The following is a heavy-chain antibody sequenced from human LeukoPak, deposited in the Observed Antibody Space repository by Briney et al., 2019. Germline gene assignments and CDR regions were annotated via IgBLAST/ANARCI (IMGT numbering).Heavy chain of an antibody. D-gene: IGHD6-6*01. Sequence: ASVKVSCKASGYTFTSYYMHWVRQAPGQGLEWMGWINPNSGGTKYAQNFQGRVTMTRDTSISTAYMELSRPGSDDTAVYYCTRDSIGTRADYWGQGTLVTVSS. CDR2: INPNSGGT. V-gene: IGHV1-2*02. J-gene: IGHJ4*02. CDR1: GYTFTSYY. CDR3: TRDSIGTRADY.